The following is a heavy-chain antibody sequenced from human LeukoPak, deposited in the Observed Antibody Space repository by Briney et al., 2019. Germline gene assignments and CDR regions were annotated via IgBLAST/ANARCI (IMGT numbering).Heavy chain of an antibody. CDR3: AKDMGSGAYCGGDCHATMGY. CDR1: GFTFDDYA. CDR2: ISWNSGSI. Sequence: GGSLRLSCAASGFTFDDYAMHWVRQAPGKGLEWVSGISWNSGSIGYADSVKGRFTISRDNAKNSLYLQMNSLRAEDTALCYCAKDMGSGAYCGGDCHATMGYWGQGTLVTVSS. V-gene: IGHV3-9*01. J-gene: IGHJ4*02. D-gene: IGHD2-21*02.